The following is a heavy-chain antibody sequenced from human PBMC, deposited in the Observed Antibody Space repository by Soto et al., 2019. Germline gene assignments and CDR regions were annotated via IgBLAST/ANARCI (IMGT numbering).Heavy chain of an antibody. D-gene: IGHD6-19*01. J-gene: IGHJ6*02. Sequence: PSETLSLTCAVSGCSISSGNYWAWIRQPPGRGLEWIGSLYHIGSTHYNTSLKSRVTISVDTSKNQFSLKLSSVTAADTAVYYCARDNVRIAVAGTRYYGMDVWGQGTTVTVSS. V-gene: IGHV4-38-2*02. CDR3: ARDNVRIAVAGTRYYGMDV. CDR1: GCSISSGNY. CDR2: LYHIGST.